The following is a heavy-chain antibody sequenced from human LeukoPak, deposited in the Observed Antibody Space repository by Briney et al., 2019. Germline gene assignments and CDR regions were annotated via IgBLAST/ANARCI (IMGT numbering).Heavy chain of an antibody. CDR2: ISSSGSTI. Sequence: PGGSLRLSCAASGFTFSSYEMNWVRQAPGKGLEWVSYISSSGSTIYYADSVRGRFTISRDNAKNSLYLQMNSLRAEDTAVYYCARATPYYDILTGYSRWAFDYWGQGTLVTVSS. CDR1: GFTFSSYE. D-gene: IGHD3-9*01. V-gene: IGHV3-48*03. CDR3: ARATPYYDILTGYSRWAFDY. J-gene: IGHJ4*02.